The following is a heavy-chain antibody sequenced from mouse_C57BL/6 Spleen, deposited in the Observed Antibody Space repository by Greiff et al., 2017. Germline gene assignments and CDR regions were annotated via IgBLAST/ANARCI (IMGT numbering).Heavy chain of an antibody. Sequence: DVQLVESGGGLVKPGGSLKLSCAASGFTFSDYGMHWVRQAPEKGLEWVAYISSGSSTIYYADTVKGRFTISRDNAKNTLFLQMTSLRSEDTAMYYCARPFYDGFYIAYWGQGTLVTVSA. CDR1: GFTFSDYG. V-gene: IGHV5-17*01. J-gene: IGHJ3*01. CDR3: ARPFYDGFYIAY. D-gene: IGHD2-3*01. CDR2: ISSGSSTI.